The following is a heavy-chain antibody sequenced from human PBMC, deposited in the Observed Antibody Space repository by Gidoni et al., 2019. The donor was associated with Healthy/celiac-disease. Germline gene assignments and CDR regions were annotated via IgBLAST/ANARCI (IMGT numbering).Heavy chain of an antibody. CDR1: GFTFSSYS. CDR2: ISSSSSTI. J-gene: IGHJ6*02. V-gene: IGHV3-48*01. CDR3: ARDAGIRSYGMDV. Sequence: EVQLVASGGGLVQPGGSLRLSCAASGFTFSSYSMNWVRQAPGKGLEWVSYISSSSSTIYYADSVKGRFTISRDNAKNSLYLQMNSLRAEDTAVYYCARDAGIRSYGMDVWGQGTTVTVSS. D-gene: IGHD3-16*01.